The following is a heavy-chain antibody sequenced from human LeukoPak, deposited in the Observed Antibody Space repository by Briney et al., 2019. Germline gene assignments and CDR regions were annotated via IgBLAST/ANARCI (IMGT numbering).Heavy chain of an antibody. D-gene: IGHD3-10*01. CDR1: RFTFDDYA. V-gene: IGHV3-9*01. CDR3: ARAVTYFYGSVTHDWFDP. Sequence: AGGSLRLSCAASRFTFDDYAMHWVRQAPGKGLEWVSSIPWNSDLIVYADSVKGRFAIFRDNAKNTLYLQMNSLMAEDTAIYYCARAVTYFYGSVTHDWFDPGPQGTRHTVST. CDR2: IPWNSDLI. J-gene: IGHJ5*02.